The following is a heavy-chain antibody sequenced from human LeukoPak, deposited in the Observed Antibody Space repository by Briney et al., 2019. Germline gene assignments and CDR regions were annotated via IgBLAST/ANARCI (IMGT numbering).Heavy chain of an antibody. CDR2: IYYSGST. V-gene: IGHV4-39*01. CDR1: GGSISSSSYY. J-gene: IGHJ5*02. D-gene: IGHD3-10*01. CDR3: ASYVGSLLWFGEQTTYNWFDP. Sequence: SETLSLTCTVSGGSISSSSYYWGWIRQPPGKGLEWIGSIYYSGSTYYNPSLKSRVTISVDTSKNQFSLKLSSVTAADTAVYYCASYVGSLLWFGEQTTYNWFDPWGQGTLVTVSS.